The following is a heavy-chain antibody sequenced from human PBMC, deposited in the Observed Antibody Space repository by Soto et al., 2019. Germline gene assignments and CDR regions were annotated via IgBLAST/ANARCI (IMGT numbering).Heavy chain of an antibody. CDR3: ARGRTASVSGNYPFDY. D-gene: IGHD1-7*01. CDR2: ISSSSSTI. CDR1: GFTFSDYY. Sequence: PGGSLRLSCAASGFTFSDYYMTWVRQAPGKGLEWVSYISSSSSTIYYADSVKGRFTISRDNAKNSVYLQMNSLRAEDTAVYYCARGRTASVSGNYPFDYWGQGALVTVSS. V-gene: IGHV3-11*01. J-gene: IGHJ4*02.